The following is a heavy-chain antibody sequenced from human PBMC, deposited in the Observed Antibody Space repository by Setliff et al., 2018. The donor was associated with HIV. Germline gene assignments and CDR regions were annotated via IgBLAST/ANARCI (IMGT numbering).Heavy chain of an antibody. V-gene: IGHV5-51*01. D-gene: IGHD3-10*01. CDR3: ARQGSEYYYMDV. Sequence: GESLKISCKSSGYVFTNYWIGWVRQMPGKGLEWMGIISPDDSDTRYSPSLQGQVTFSADKSISTAYLQWSSLKASDSGIYYCARQGSEYYYMDVWGKGTTVTVSS. J-gene: IGHJ6*03. CDR2: ISPDDSDT. CDR1: GYVFTNYW.